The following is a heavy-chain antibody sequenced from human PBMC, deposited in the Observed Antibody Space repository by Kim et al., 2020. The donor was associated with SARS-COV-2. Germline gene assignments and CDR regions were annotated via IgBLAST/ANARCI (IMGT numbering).Heavy chain of an antibody. CDR1: GGSISSSSYY. D-gene: IGHD6-19*01. J-gene: IGHJ4*02. V-gene: IGHV4-39*01. CDR3: ARHPQYSSGHGDY. Sequence: SETLSLTCTVSGGSISSSSYYWGWIRQPPGKGLEWIGSIYYSGSTYYNPSLKSRVTISVDTSKNQFSLKLSSVTAADTAVYYCARHPQYSSGHGDYWGQGTLVTVSS. CDR2: IYYSGST.